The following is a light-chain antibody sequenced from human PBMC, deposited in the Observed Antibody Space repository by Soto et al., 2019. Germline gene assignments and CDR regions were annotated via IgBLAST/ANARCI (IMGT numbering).Light chain of an antibody. J-gene: IGKJ1*01. CDR1: FSFTTS. CDR3: LQTYSTPRT. Sequence: EIQMTQSPSSLSTSVHDRITIPCRSSFSFTTSSSWYPRKPAQAPNLLIHGTVNIQINFPSRFSGIGLSTHFVLTISGHQTEDVATCYYLQTYSTPRTFGQGTKVDIK. CDR2: GTV. V-gene: IGKV1-39*01.